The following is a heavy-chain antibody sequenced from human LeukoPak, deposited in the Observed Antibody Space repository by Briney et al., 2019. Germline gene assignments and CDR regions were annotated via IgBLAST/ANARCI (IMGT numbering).Heavy chain of an antibody. Sequence: GSLRLSCAASGFSFSTYWMSWVRQTPEKVLEFVANIDQGGRVRTDMDSLKGRCTISRDNAKKSLYLEINSLRADDTAVYYCARDPESSSFDLWGRGALVTVSS. CDR1: GFSFSTYW. V-gene: IGHV3-7*01. D-gene: IGHD6-13*01. J-gene: IGHJ4*02. CDR2: IDQGGRVR. CDR3: ARDPESSSFDL.